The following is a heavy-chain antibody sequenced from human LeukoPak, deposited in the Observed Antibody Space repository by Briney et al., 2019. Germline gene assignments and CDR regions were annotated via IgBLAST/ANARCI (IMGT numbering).Heavy chain of an antibody. D-gene: IGHD2-2*01. CDR2: IYYSGST. Sequence: SETLSLTCTVSGGSISSGGYYWSWIRQHPGQGLEWIGYIYYSGSTYYNPSLKSRVTISVDTSKNQFSLKLSSMTAADTAVYYCAVTSSTSAYFDYWGQGTLVTVSS. CDR1: GGSISSGGYY. CDR3: AVTSSTSAYFDY. J-gene: IGHJ4*02. V-gene: IGHV4-31*03.